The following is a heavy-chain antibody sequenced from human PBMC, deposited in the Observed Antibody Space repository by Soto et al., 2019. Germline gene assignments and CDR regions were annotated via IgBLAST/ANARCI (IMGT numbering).Heavy chain of an antibody. CDR2: ISGSGGST. D-gene: IGHD1-26*01. J-gene: IGHJ4*02. CDR3: ARRGSGSYYDY. V-gene: IGHV3-23*01. CDR1: GFTFSSYA. Sequence: EVQLLESGGGLVQPGGSLRLSCAASGFTFSSYAMRWVRQAPGKGLEWVSAISGSGGSTYYADSVKGRFTISRDNSKNTLSLQMNSLRAEDTAVYYCARRGSGSYYDYWGQGTLVTVSS.